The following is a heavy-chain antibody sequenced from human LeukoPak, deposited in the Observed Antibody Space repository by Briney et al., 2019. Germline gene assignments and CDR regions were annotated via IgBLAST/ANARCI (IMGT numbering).Heavy chain of an antibody. V-gene: IGHV3-48*02. CDR1: GFIFSTYS. CDR3: ARRAI. D-gene: IGHD3-10*01. CDR2: ITGGSTAI. J-gene: IGHJ3*02. Sequence: GGSLRLSCAASGFIFSTYSMSWVRQAPGKGLEWISYITGGSTAIYYADSVKGRFTISRGNAKNSLYLQMDSLRDEDTAVYYCARRAIWGQGTMVTVSS.